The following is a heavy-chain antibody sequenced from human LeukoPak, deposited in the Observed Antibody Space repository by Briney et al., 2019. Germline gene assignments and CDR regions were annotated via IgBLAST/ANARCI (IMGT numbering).Heavy chain of an antibody. CDR2: ISSSSSYI. Sequence: PGGSLRLSCAASGFTFSSYSMNWVRQAPGKGLEWVSSISSSSSYIYYADSVKGRFTISRDNAKNSLYLQMNSLRAEDTAVYYCARDPEEMATITGGGYWGQGTLVTVSS. D-gene: IGHD5-24*01. CDR3: ARDPEEMATITGGGY. CDR1: GFTFSSYS. J-gene: IGHJ4*02. V-gene: IGHV3-21*01.